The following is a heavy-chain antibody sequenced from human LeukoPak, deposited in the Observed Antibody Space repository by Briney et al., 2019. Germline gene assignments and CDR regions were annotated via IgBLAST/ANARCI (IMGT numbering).Heavy chain of an antibody. V-gene: IGHV4-39*01. CDR2: IYYSGSA. Sequence: PSETLSLTCTVSGGSISSNIYYWGWIRQPPGKGLEWIGSIYYSGSAYYNPPLKSRVTISVDTSRNQFSLRLSSLTAADTAMYFCAKSLYDYRSGTYFRPFDYWGQGTLVTVSS. J-gene: IGHJ4*02. CDR1: GGSISSNIYY. CDR3: AKSLYDYRSGTYFRPFDY. D-gene: IGHD3-10*01.